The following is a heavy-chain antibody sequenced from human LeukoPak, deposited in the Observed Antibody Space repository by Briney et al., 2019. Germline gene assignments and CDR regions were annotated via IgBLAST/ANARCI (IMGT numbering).Heavy chain of an antibody. D-gene: IGHD1-26*01. CDR2: IKEDGSGK. J-gene: IGHJ3*02. CDR3: ARDPYSGKYGAFDI. CDR1: GFSFSTSS. V-gene: IGHV3-7*01. Sequence: GGSLRLSCVASGFSFSTSSMTWVRQSPGKGLEWLANIKEDGSGKVYVDSVKGRFTISRDNAKNSLYLQMNTLRVDDSAVYYCARDPYSGKYGAFDIWGQGTMVTFSS.